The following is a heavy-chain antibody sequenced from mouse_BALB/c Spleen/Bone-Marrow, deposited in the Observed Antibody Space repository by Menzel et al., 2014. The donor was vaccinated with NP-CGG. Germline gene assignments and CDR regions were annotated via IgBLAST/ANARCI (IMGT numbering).Heavy chain of an antibody. V-gene: IGHV1-80*01. D-gene: IGHD1-1*01. CDR3: ARRDGSTYYYAMDY. J-gene: IGHJ4*01. Sequence: VQLVESGAELVRPGSSVKISCKASGYAFSNYWMNWVQQRPGQGLEWIGQIYPGDGDTNYNGKFKGKATLTADKSSSTAYMQLSSLTSEDSAVYFCARRDGSTYYYAMDYWGQGTSVTVSS. CDR2: IYPGDGDT. CDR1: GYAFSNYW.